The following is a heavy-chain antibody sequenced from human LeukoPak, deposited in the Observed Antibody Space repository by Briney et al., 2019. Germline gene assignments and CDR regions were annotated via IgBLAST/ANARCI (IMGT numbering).Heavy chain of an antibody. Sequence: GASVKVSCKASGYMFTGYYMHWVRQAPGQGLEWMGWINPNSGGTNYAQKLQGRVTMNRDTSISTAYMDLNRLRSDDTAVYYCARVVAVTGTPVYYMDVWGKGTTVTVSS. CDR2: INPNSGGT. V-gene: IGHV1-2*02. D-gene: IGHD6-19*01. CDR1: GYMFTGYY. CDR3: ARVVAVTGTPVYYMDV. J-gene: IGHJ6*03.